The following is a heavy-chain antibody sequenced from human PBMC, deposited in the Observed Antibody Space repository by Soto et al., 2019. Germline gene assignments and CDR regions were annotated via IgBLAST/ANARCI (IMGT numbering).Heavy chain of an antibody. Sequence: QVQLVQSGAEVKKPGASVKVSCKASGYTFTSYGITWVRQAPGQGLEWMGWISAYNGNTNYAQKLQGRVTMTTETSTSSAYMELRSRRSDDTVVYYCARDFARRAFSGMDVWGQGTTVTVSS. D-gene: IGHD6-6*01. CDR2: ISAYNGNT. J-gene: IGHJ6*02. CDR1: GYTFTSYG. V-gene: IGHV1-18*01. CDR3: ARDFARRAFSGMDV.